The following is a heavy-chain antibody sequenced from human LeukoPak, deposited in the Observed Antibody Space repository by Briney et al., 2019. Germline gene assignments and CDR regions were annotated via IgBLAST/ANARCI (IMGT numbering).Heavy chain of an antibody. CDR1: GGSFSGYY. J-gene: IGHJ6*03. V-gene: IGHV4-34*01. Sequence: PSETLSLTCAVYGGSFSGYYWSWIRQPPGKGLEWIGEINHSGSTNYNPSLKSRVTISVDTSKDQFSLKLSSVTAADTAVYYCAREQLYYYYYYMDVWGKGTTVTVSS. CDR2: INHSGST. D-gene: IGHD6-6*01. CDR3: AREQLYYYYYYMDV.